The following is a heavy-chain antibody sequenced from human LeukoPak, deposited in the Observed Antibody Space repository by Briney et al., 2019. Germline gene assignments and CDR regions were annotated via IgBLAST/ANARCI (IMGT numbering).Heavy chain of an antibody. J-gene: IGHJ5*02. V-gene: IGHV4-59*01. CDR1: GGSISSYY. CDR3: ARADYDFWSGYYTRAGGSYNWFDP. CDR2: IYYSGST. Sequence: SETLSLTCTVSGGSISSYYWSWIRQPPGKGLEWIGYIYYSGSTNYNPSLKSRVTISVDTSKNQFSLKLSSVTAADTAVYYCARADYDFWSGYYTRAGGSYNWFDPWGQGTLVTVSS. D-gene: IGHD3-3*01.